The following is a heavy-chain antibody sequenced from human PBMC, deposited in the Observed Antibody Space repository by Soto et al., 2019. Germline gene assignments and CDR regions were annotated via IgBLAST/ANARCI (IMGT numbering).Heavy chain of an antibody. Sequence: SETLSLTCTVSGGSISSYYWSWIRQPPGKGLEWIGYIYYSGSTNYNPSLKSRVTISVDTSKNQFSLKLSSVTAADTAVYYCARVRTTTYLSAFDSWGQGTMVTVSS. J-gene: IGHJ3*02. CDR2: IYYSGST. V-gene: IGHV4-59*01. D-gene: IGHD1-1*01. CDR1: GGSISSYY. CDR3: ARVRTTTYLSAFDS.